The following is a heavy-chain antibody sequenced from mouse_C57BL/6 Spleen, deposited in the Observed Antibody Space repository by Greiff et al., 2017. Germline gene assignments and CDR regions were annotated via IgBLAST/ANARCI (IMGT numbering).Heavy chain of an antibody. Sequence: VKLQQSGAELVKPGASVKISCKASGYAFSSYWMNWVQQRPGKGLEWIGQIYPGDGDTNYNGKFKGKATLTADKSSSTAYMQLSSLTSEDSAVYFCARATVGFDYWGQGTTLTVSS. CDR1: GYAFSSYW. D-gene: IGHD1-1*01. J-gene: IGHJ2*01. V-gene: IGHV1-80*01. CDR3: ARATVGFDY. CDR2: IYPGDGDT.